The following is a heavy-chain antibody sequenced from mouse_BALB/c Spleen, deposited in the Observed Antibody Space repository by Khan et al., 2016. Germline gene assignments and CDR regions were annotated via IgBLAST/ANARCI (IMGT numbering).Heavy chain of an antibody. J-gene: IGHJ1*01. CDR2: INTYSGES. Sequence: QIQLVQSGPELKKPGKTVKISCKASGYTFTNYGMNWVKQAPGKGLKWMGWINTYSGESTYADDFKGRFAFSLETSANTAYLQINNLKNEDTATXFGARYRCYYRSSRYFDVWGAGTTVTVAS. CDR1: GYTFTNYG. V-gene: IGHV9-3-1*01. CDR3: ARYRCYYRSSRYFDV. D-gene: IGHD1-1*01.